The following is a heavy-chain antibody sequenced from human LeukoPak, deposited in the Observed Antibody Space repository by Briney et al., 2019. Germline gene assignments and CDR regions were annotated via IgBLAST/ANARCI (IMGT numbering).Heavy chain of an antibody. J-gene: IGHJ6*03. CDR1: GFTLSSYG. CDR2: ISGSGGGT. Sequence: GGTLRLSCAASGFTLSSYGMSWVRQAPGKGLEWVSAISGSGGGTYYADSVKGRFTISRDNSKNTLYLQLNSLRAEDTAVYYCAKEGGAYCGGDCYPIHYMDVWGKGTTVTISS. D-gene: IGHD2-21*02. V-gene: IGHV3-23*01. CDR3: AKEGGAYCGGDCYPIHYMDV.